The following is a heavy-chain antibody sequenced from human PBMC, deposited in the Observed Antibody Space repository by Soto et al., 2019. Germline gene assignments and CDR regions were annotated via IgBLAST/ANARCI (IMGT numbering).Heavy chain of an antibody. V-gene: IGHV1-46*01. Sequence: ASVKVSCKASGYSFTSYLIHWVRQVPGQGLEWMGIINPSGGSTTYAQKFQGRVTMTRDTSTSTVYMELSSLRSEDTAVYYCAREGQATVVDYWGQGTLVTGSS. CDR2: INPSGGST. D-gene: IGHD4-17*01. J-gene: IGHJ4*02. CDR1: GYSFTSYL. CDR3: AREGQATVVDY.